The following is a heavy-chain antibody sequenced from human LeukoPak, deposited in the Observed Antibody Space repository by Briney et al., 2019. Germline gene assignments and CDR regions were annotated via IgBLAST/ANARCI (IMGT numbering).Heavy chain of an antibody. CDR1: GFTFCSYW. Sequence: GGSLRLSCAASGFTFCSYWMHWVRQAPGKGLVWVSRINSDGSSTNYADSVKGRFTISRDNSKNTLYLQMNSLRAEDTAVYYCARGNYDVAFDIWGQGTMVTVSS. J-gene: IGHJ3*02. CDR3: ARGNYDVAFDI. D-gene: IGHD4-11*01. CDR2: INSDGSST. V-gene: IGHV3-74*01.